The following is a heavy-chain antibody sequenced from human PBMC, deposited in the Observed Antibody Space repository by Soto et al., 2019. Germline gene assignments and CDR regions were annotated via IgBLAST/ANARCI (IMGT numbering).Heavy chain of an antibody. D-gene: IGHD2-8*02. Sequence: VQLQQWGAGLLKPSETLSLTCAVYGGSFSGYYWTWIRQPPGTGLEWIGEINHSGSTNYNPSLKRRVTISVDTSKNQFSLKLTSVTAADTAVYYCARDKITGLFDYWGQGTLVTVSS. J-gene: IGHJ4*02. CDR2: INHSGST. CDR3: ARDKITGLFDY. V-gene: IGHV4-34*01. CDR1: GGSFSGYY.